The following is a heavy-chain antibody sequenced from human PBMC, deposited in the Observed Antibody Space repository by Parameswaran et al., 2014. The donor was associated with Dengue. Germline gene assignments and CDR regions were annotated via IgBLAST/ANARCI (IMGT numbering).Heavy chain of an antibody. D-gene: IGHD6-19*01. CDR3: ARRQGSSSGWYEGLCWFDP. V-gene: IGHV5-51*01. CDR2: IYPGDSDT. Sequence: VRQMPGKGLEWMGIIYPGDSDTRYSPSFQGQVTISADKSISTAYLQWSSLKASDTAMYYCARRQGSSSGWYEGLCWFDPWGQGTLVTVSS. J-gene: IGHJ5*02.